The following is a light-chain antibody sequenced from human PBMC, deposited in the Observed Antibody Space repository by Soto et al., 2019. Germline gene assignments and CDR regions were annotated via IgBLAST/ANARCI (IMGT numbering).Light chain of an antibody. CDR2: ENN. Sequence: QPVLTQPPSVSAVPGQKVTISCSGSSSNIGNNYVSWYQQLPGTAPKLLIYENNKRPSGIPDRFSGSKSGTSATLGITGLQTGDEADYYCGTWDSSLSAGGIFGTGTKVTVL. CDR3: GTWDSSLSAGGI. J-gene: IGLJ1*01. V-gene: IGLV1-51*02. CDR1: SSNIGNNY.